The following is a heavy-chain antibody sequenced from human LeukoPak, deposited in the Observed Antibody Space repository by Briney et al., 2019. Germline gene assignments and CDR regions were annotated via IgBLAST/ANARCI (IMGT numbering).Heavy chain of an antibody. D-gene: IGHD5-18*01. CDR2: FDLDGTST. J-gene: IGHJ4*02. V-gene: IGHV3-74*03. CDR3: ARGGSDTAMAHDY. CDR1: GFTVSTCY. Sequence: GGSLRLSCAVSGFTVSTCYMHWVRQAPGRELVWVSRFDLDGTSTTYADSVKGRFTISRDDAKSTLYLQVNSLRAEDTAVYFCARGGSDTAMAHDYWGQGTLVTVSS.